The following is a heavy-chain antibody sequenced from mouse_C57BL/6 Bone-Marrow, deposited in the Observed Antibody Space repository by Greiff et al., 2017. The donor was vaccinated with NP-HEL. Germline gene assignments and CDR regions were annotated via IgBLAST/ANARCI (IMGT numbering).Heavy chain of an antibody. Sequence: VKLMESGAELARPGASVKMSCKASGYTFTSYTMHWVKQRPGQGLEWIGYINPSSGYTKYNQKFKDKATLTADKSSSTAYMQLSSLTSEDSAVYYCARRHYAMDYWGQGTSVTVSS. CDR2: INPSSGYT. J-gene: IGHJ4*01. V-gene: IGHV1-4*01. CDR1: GYTFTSYT. CDR3: ARRHYAMDY.